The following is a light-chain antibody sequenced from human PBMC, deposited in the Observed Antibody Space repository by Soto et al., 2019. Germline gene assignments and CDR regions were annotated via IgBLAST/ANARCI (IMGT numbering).Light chain of an antibody. CDR3: SSYKRTSRVYV. Sequence: LTQPASVSGSPGQSITISCTGTSSDVGGYNDVSWYQQHPGKAPKLMIYEVTNRPSGVSNRFSGSKSGNTAPLTISGLRAEDEAEYFCSSYKRTSRVYVFGTGTKVTVL. CDR1: SSDVGGYND. J-gene: IGLJ1*01. V-gene: IGLV2-14*01. CDR2: EVT.